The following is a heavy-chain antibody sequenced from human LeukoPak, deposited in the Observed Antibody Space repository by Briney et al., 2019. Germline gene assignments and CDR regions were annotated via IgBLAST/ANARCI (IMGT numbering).Heavy chain of an antibody. CDR2: ISSSGSTI. V-gene: IGHV3-48*03. J-gene: IGHJ4*02. CDR3: ASGPRRSTRREGFDF. Sequence: GGSLRLSCAASGFTFSSYEMNWVRQAPGKGLEWVSYISSSGSTIYYADSVKGRFTISRDNAKNSLYLQMNSLRAEVTAVYYCASGPRRSTRREGFDFWGQGTLVTVSS. D-gene: IGHD2-2*01. CDR1: GFTFSSYE.